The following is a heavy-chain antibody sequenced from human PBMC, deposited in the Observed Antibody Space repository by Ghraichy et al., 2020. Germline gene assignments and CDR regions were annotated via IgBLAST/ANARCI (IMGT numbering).Heavy chain of an antibody. D-gene: IGHD3-22*01. CDR2: INHSGST. CDR1: GGSFSGYY. V-gene: IGHV4-34*01. Sequence: SETLSLTCAVYGGSFSGYYWSWIRQPPGKGLEWIGEINHSGSTNYNPSLKSRVTISVDTSKNQFSLKLSSVTAADTAVYYCARGPLYDSSGYYLKWGQGTLVTVSS. CDR3: ARGPLYDSSGYYLK. J-gene: IGHJ4*02.